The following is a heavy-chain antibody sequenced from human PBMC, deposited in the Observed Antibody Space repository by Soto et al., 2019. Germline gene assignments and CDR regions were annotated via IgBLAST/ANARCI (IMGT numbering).Heavy chain of an antibody. CDR2: IYWNDDK. CDR3: ARTLGYSGYDWENWFDP. Sequence: ESGPTLVNPTQTLTLTCTFSGLSLSTSGVGVGWIRQPPGKALEWLALIYWNDDKRYSPSLKSRLTITKDTSKNQVVLTMTNMDPVDTATYYCARTLGYSGYDWENWFDPWGQGTLVTVSS. D-gene: IGHD5-12*01. V-gene: IGHV2-5*01. J-gene: IGHJ5*02. CDR1: GLSLSTSGVG.